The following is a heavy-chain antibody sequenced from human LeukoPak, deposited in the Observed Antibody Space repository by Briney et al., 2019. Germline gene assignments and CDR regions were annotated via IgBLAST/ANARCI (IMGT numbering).Heavy chain of an antibody. J-gene: IGHJ4*02. CDR1: GFTFSSYS. CDR2: ISSSSSYI. D-gene: IGHD6-13*01. V-gene: IGHV3-21*01. Sequence: GGSLRLSCAASGFTFSSYSMTWVRQAPGKGLEWVSFISSSSSYIYYADSVKGRFTISRDNAKNSLYLQMNSLRAEDTAVYYCARDAAAAVRSHFGYWGQGTLVTVSS. CDR3: ARDAAAAVRSHFGY.